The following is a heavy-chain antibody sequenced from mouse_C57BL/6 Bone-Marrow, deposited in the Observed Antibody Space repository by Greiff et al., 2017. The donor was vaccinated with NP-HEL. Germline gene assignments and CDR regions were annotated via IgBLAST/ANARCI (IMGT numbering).Heavy chain of an antibody. CDR3: AKDGYDPAWFAY. CDR2: INPYNGGT. J-gene: IGHJ3*01. D-gene: IGHD2-2*01. CDR1: GYTFTDYY. V-gene: IGHV1-19*01. Sequence: VQLQQSGPVLVKPGASVKMSCKASGYTFTDYYMNWVKQSHGKSLEWIGVINPYNGGTSYNQKFKGKATLTVDKSSSTAYMELNSLTSEDSAVYYCAKDGYDPAWFAYWGQGTLVTVSA.